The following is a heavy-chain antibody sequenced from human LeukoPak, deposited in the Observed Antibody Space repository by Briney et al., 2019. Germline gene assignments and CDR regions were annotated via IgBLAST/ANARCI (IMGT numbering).Heavy chain of an antibody. D-gene: IGHD3-3*01. CDR1: GFTFSSYA. CDR2: ISSSSSYI. J-gene: IGHJ5*02. Sequence: GGSLRLSCAASGFTFSSYAMSWVRQAPGKGLEWVSSISSSSSYIYYADSVKGRFTIPRDNAKNSLYLQMNSLRAEDTAVYYCARAPPYYDFWSGYYSWFDPWGQGTLVTVSS. V-gene: IGHV3-21*01. CDR3: ARAPPYYDFWSGYYSWFDP.